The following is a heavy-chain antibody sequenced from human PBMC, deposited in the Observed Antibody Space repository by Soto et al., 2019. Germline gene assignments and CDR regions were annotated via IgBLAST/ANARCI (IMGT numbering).Heavy chain of an antibody. D-gene: IGHD4-17*01. V-gene: IGHV1-24*01. J-gene: IGHJ6*02. CDR3: ATVHYGDYVFYYYGMGV. CDR2: FDPEDGET. CDR1: GYTLTELS. Sequence: ASVKVSCKVSGYTLTELSMHWVRQAPGKGLEWMGGFDPEDGETIYAQKFQGRVTMTEDTSTDTAYMELSSLRSEDTAVYYCATVHYGDYVFYYYGMGVWGQGTTVTVSS.